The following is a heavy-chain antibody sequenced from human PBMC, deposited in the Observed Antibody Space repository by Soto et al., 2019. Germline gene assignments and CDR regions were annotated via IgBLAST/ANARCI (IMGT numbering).Heavy chain of an antibody. CDR2: ISSSSSYI. Sequence: PGGSLRLSCAASGFTFSSYSMNWVRQAPGKGLEWVSSISSSSSYIYYADSVKGRFTISRDNAKNSLYLQMNSLRADDTAVYYCARDFVGYPYYYYYYGMDVWGQGTTVTVSS. CDR3: ARDFVGYPYYYYYYGMDV. CDR1: GFTFSSYS. D-gene: IGHD5-12*01. J-gene: IGHJ6*02. V-gene: IGHV3-21*01.